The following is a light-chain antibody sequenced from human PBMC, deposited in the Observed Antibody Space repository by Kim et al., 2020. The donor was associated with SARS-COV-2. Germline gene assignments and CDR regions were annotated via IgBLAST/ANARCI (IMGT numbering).Light chain of an antibody. CDR1: QSVSNNY. CDR2: GAS. Sequence: EIVLTQSPGTLSLSPGERATLSCRASQSVSNNYLAWYQQKPGQTPRLLIYGASSRATGIPDRFSGSGSGTDFTLTITRLEPEDFAVYYCQQYVTSPRLTFGGGTKLEI. V-gene: IGKV3-20*01. J-gene: IGKJ4*01. CDR3: QQYVTSPRLT.